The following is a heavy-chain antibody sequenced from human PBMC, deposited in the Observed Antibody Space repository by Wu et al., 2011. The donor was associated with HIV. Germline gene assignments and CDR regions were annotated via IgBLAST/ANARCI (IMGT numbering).Heavy chain of an antibody. D-gene: IGHD3-10*01. CDR3: SRGTPSNPPYYFGY. CDR2: ISAYNGDT. CDR1: GYTFSNYG. V-gene: IGHV1-18*01. J-gene: IGHJ4*02. Sequence: QVQLVQSGAEVKKPGASVKVSCKASGYTFSNYGIHWVRQAPGQGLEWMGWISAYNGDTSYAQKLQVRVTMTTDTSTSTAYMELRSLRSDDTAVYFCSRGTPSNPPYYFGYWGQGTLVTVSS.